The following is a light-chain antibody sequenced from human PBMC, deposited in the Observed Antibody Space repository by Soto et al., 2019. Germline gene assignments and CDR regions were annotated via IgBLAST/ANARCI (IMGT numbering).Light chain of an antibody. CDR3: QQSYSTPIT. V-gene: IGKV1-39*01. CDR1: HSISNY. CDR2: AAS. J-gene: IGKJ5*01. Sequence: DIQLTQSPSSLSASVGDRVTITCRASHSISNYLNWYQHRPGKAPNLLIYAASTLRSGVPSRFSGSESGTDFTLTITSLRPEDSATYYCQQSYSTPITFGQGTRLEIK.